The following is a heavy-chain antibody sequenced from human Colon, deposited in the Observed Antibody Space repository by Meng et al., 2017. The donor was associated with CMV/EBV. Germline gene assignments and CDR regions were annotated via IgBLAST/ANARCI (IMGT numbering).Heavy chain of an antibody. J-gene: IGHJ4*02. CDR2: INQDGSKR. CDR1: GFSFSFFW. Sequence: GESLKISCAASGFSFSFFWMSWVRQAPGKGLEWVANINQDGSKRFYVDSVKGRFTISRDNAKNSLYLQMSSPRAEDTAVYYCARNDFWSGYYPALSDYWGQGTLVTVSS. D-gene: IGHD3-3*01. CDR3: ARNDFWSGYYPALSDY. V-gene: IGHV3-7*01.